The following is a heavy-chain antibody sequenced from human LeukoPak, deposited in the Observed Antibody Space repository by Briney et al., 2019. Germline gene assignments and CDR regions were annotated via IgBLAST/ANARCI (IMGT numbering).Heavy chain of an antibody. D-gene: IGHD6-19*01. Sequence: GRSLRLSCAASGFTVSSNFMSWVRQAPGKGLEWVSVIYSGGSTYYADSVKGRFIISRDNSKNTLYLQINSLRADDTAMYYCARDGGIAVAGSFDYWGQGTLVTVSS. CDR1: GFTVSSNF. CDR3: ARDGGIAVAGSFDY. CDR2: IYSGGST. V-gene: IGHV3-66*01. J-gene: IGHJ4*02.